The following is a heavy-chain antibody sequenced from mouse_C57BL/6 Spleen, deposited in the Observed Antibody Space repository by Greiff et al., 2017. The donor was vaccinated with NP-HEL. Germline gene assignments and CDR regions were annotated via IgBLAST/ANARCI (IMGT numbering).Heavy chain of an antibody. Sequence: VQLQHSGAELARPGASVKLSCKASGYTFTSYGISWVKQRTGQGLEWIGEIYPRSGNTYYNEKFKGKATLTADKSSSTAYMELRSLTSEDSAVYFCARGTLYYGNYVGTWFAYWGQGTLVTVSA. V-gene: IGHV1-81*01. CDR1: GYTFTSYG. CDR3: ARGTLYYGNYVGTWFAY. J-gene: IGHJ3*01. D-gene: IGHD2-1*01. CDR2: IYPRSGNT.